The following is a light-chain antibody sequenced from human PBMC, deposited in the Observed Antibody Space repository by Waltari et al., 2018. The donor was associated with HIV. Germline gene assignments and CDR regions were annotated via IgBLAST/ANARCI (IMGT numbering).Light chain of an antibody. J-gene: IGLJ3*02. CDR3: SSYTSSSTRV. CDR1: SSDVGGYNY. Sequence: QSALTQPASVSGSPGQSITIPCTGTSSDVGGYNYVSWYQQHPGTAPKLMIYEVSNRPSGVSNRFSGSKSGNTASLTISGLQAEDEADYYCSSYTSSSTRVFGGGTNLTVL. CDR2: EVS. V-gene: IGLV2-14*01.